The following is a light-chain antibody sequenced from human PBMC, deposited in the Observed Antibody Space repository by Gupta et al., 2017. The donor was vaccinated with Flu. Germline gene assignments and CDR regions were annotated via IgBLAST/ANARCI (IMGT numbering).Light chain of an antibody. CDR3: QQDDNLRLT. CDR1: QDITSR. Sequence: IQMTQSPSSLSAFVGDSVTITCRTTQDITSRLAWFQLKPGRAPKYLIYAASAVQSGIPSKFSGSGSGTEFTLTITSLQPEDFATYHCQQDDNLRLTFGSGTKVEIK. J-gene: IGKJ4*01. V-gene: IGKV1-16*02. CDR2: AAS.